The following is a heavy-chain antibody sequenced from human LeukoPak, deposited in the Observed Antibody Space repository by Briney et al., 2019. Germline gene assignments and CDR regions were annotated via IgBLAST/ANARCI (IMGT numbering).Heavy chain of an antibody. D-gene: IGHD3-22*01. CDR2: INPYSGGT. V-gene: IGHV1-2*02. CDR3: ARVSYYDSSGYPEYFHH. CDR1: GYTFIGYY. J-gene: IGHJ1*01. Sequence: ASVKVSCRASGYTFIGYYMHWVRQAPGQGLEWMGWINPYSGGTKYAQKLQGRVTMTRDTSISTAYMELSSLRSEDTAVYYCARVSYYDSSGYPEYFHHWGQGTLVTVSS.